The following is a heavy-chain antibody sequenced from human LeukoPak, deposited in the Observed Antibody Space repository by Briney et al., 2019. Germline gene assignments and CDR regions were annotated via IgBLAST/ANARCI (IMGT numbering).Heavy chain of an antibody. D-gene: IGHD2-2*02. CDR3: AKDPNPREYQLLYGY. CDR2: ISGSGGST. J-gene: IGHJ4*02. V-gene: IGHV3-23*01. CDR1: GFTFSSYA. Sequence: GGSLRLSCAASGFTFSSYAMSWVRQAPGKGLEWVSGISGSGGSTYYADSVKGRFTISRDNSKNTLYLKMDILRAEETAVYYCAKDPNPREYQLLYGYWGQGTLVTVSS.